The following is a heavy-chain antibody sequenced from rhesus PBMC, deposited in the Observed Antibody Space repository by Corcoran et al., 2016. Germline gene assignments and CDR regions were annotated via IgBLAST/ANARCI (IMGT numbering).Heavy chain of an antibody. CDR3: ARICTGSGCYGNY. CDR1: GGSIISNY. V-gene: IGHV4-160*01. CDR2: IYGSGGST. Sequence: QVQLQESGPGLVKPSATLSLTCAVSGGSIISNYWRCLPQPPGKGLAWIGRIYGSGGSTDYNPSLKSRVTISTDTSKNQFSLKLSSVTAADTAVYYCARICTGSGCYGNYWGQGVLVTVSA. D-gene: IGHD2-21*01. J-gene: IGHJ4*01.